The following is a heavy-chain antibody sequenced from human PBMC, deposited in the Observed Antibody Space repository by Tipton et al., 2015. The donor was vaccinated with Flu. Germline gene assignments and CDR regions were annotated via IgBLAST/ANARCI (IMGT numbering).Heavy chain of an antibody. CDR3: ARGAADSYCSGGSCYSRSPPYYYYGMDV. V-gene: IGHV3-21*01. J-gene: IGHJ6*02. CDR2: ISSSSSYI. CDR1: GFTFSSYS. Sequence: SLRLSCAASGFTFSSYSMNWVRQAPGKGLEWVSSISSSSSYIYYADSVKGRFTISRDNAKNSLYLQMNSLRAEDTAVYYCARGAADSYCSGGSCYSRSPPYYYYGMDVWGQGTTVTVSS. D-gene: IGHD2-15*01.